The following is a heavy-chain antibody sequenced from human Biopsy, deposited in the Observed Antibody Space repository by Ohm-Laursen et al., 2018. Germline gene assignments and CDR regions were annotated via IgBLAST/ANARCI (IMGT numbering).Heavy chain of an antibody. CDR3: ARRGSGGRPFDY. Sequence: SQTLSLTCTVSGDSINSSYWSWIRQAPGKGLEWIGFISNSGNTNYNPSLKSRVTISADTSKNQFSLKLGSVTVADTAVFYCARRGSGGRPFDYWGQGSLVTVSS. V-gene: IGHV4-59*08. D-gene: IGHD2-15*01. CDR2: ISNSGNT. J-gene: IGHJ4*02. CDR1: GDSINSSY.